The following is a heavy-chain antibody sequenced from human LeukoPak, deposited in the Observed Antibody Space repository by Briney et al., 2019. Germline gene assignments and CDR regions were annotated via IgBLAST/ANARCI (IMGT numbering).Heavy chain of an antibody. CDR2: ISSSSSTI. D-gene: IGHD5-18*01. CDR3: ARVDTAMAPGGYFDY. CDR1: GFTFSSYA. J-gene: IGHJ4*02. Sequence: GGSLRLSCAASGFTFSSYAMHWVRQAPGKGLEWVSYISSSSSTIYYADSVKGRFTISRDNAKNSLYLQMNSLRAEDTAVYYCARVDTAMAPGGYFDYWGQGTLVTVSS. V-gene: IGHV3-48*01.